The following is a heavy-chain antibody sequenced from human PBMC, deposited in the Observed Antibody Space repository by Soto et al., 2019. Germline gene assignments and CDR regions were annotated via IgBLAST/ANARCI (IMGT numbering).Heavy chain of an antibody. D-gene: IGHD2-8*01. V-gene: IGHV3-21*01. CDR1: GFTFSSYS. CDR3: ARTNGAYSNYFDY. Sequence: GGSLRLSCAASGFTFSSYSMVWVRQAPEKGLEWVSSIGGSSGLIYYPDSLKGRFTISRDNAKNSLYLQMNSLRVEDTAVYYCARTNGAYSNYFDYWGQGTLVTVSS. J-gene: IGHJ4*02. CDR2: IGGSSGLI.